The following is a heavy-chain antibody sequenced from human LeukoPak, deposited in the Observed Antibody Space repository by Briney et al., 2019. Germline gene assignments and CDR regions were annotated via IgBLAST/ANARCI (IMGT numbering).Heavy chain of an antibody. CDR1: GYTFTSYW. CDR2: IYPGDSDT. J-gene: IGHJ4*02. V-gene: IGHV5-51*01. Sequence: HGESLKISCKASGYTFTSYWIGWVRQMPGKGLEWMGIIYPGDSDTRYSPSFQGQVTISADKSISTAYLQWSSLKASDTAMYYCARHHVLKVALPDYWGQGTLVTVSS. CDR3: ARHHVLKVALPDY. D-gene: IGHD2-15*01.